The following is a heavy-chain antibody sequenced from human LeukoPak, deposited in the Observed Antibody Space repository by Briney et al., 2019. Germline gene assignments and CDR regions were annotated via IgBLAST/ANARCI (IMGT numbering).Heavy chain of an antibody. CDR3: ARPADGGTFPLDD. CDR1: GGSLNSFY. V-gene: IGHV4-59*08. Sequence: PSETLSLPCTVSGGSLNSFYWSWFRQPPGKGLEWIGWIYYSGTTKYNPSLKSRVTISIDTSKNQFSLKVSSVTAADTAVYYCARPADGGTFPLDDWGQGCLVSVCS. J-gene: IGHJ4*02. D-gene: IGHD3-3*01. CDR2: IYYSGTT.